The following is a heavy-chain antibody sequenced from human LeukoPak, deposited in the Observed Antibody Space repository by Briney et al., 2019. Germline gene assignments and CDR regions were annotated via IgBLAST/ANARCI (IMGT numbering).Heavy chain of an antibody. CDR1: GDSMSSYW. CDR3: ARYGSGSYYNLYYYYYYYMDV. D-gene: IGHD3-10*01. CDR2: IFHSGIT. J-gene: IGHJ6*03. Sequence: SETLSLTCAVSGDSMSSYWWRWLRQPPEKGLERIGEIFHSGITSYNPSLKSRVTISVDTSKNQFSLKLSSVTAADTAVYYCARYGSGSYYNLYYYYYYYMDVWGKGTTVTISS. V-gene: IGHV4-34*12.